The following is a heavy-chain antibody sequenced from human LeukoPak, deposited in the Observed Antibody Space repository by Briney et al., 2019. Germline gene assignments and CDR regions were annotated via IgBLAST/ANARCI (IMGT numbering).Heavy chain of an antibody. V-gene: IGHV1-69*06. CDR1: GGTFSSYA. J-gene: IGHJ4*02. CDR3: ARYRPKEYYYDSSGYSFDY. Sequence: ASVKVSCKASGGTFSSYAISWVRQAPGQGLEWMGGIIPIFGTANYAQKFQGRVTITADKSTSTAYMELSSLRSEDTAVYYCARYRPKEYYYDSSGYSFDYWGQGTLVTVSS. D-gene: IGHD3-22*01. CDR2: IIPIFGTA.